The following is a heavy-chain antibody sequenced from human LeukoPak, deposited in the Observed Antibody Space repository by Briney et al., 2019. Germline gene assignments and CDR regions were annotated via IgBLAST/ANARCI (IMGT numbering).Heavy chain of an antibody. V-gene: IGHV4-34*01. J-gene: IGHJ6*02. CDR3: ARGRLNTAMVAAYYYYGMDV. CDR1: GGSFSGYY. D-gene: IGHD5-18*01. CDR2: INHSGST. Sequence: SETLSLTCAVYGGSFSGYYWSWIRQPPGKGLEWIGEINHSGSTNYNPSLKSRVTISVDTSKNQFSLKLSSVTAADTAVYCCARGRLNTAMVAAYYYYGMDVWAKGPRSPSP.